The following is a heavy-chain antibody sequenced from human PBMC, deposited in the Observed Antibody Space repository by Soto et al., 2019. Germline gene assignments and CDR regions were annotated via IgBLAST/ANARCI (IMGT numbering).Heavy chain of an antibody. CDR1: GVSITPYF. D-gene: IGHD3-9*01. J-gene: IGHJ2*01. V-gene: IGHV4-4*07. CDR3: ARHFDVDPSLDQYYFDL. CDR2: IYASGRT. Sequence: QVQLQESGPGLVKPSETLSLTCTVSGVSITPYFWSWIRQPAGKAPEWVGHIYASGRTTYNPSLESRVTVFVSQTQVSLRLTSVTAADTAVYYCARHFDVDPSLDQYYFDLWGRGALVTVSS.